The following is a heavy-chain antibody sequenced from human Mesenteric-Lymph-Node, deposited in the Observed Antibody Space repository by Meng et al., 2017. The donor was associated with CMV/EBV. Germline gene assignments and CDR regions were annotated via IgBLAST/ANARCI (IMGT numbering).Heavy chain of an antibody. D-gene: IGHD2-2*01. Sequence: FSDYYMSWIRQAPGKGLEWVSYISSSGSTIYYADSVKGRFTISRDNAKNSLYLQMDSLRAEDTAVYYCARSLASGYCSSSNCPLGYWGQGTLVTVSS. CDR2: ISSSGSTI. V-gene: IGHV3-11*04. J-gene: IGHJ4*02. CDR1: FSDYY. CDR3: ARSLASGYCSSSNCPLGY.